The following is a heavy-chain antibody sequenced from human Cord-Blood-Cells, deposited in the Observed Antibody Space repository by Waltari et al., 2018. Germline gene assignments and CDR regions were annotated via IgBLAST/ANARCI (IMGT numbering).Heavy chain of an antibody. CDR1: GYSISSGYY. CDR3: ARGPIQLDY. D-gene: IGHD6-6*01. J-gene: IGHJ4*02. V-gene: IGHV4-38-2*02. Sequence: QVQLQESGPGLVKPSETLSLTCTVSGYSISSGYYWGWIRQPPGKGLEWIGSIYHSGSTYYTPSLKIRVTISVDTSKNQFSRKLSSVTAADTAVYYCARGPIQLDYWGQGTLVTVSS. CDR2: IYHSGST.